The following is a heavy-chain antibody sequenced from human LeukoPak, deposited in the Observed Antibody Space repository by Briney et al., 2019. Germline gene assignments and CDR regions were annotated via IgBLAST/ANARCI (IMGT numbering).Heavy chain of an antibody. Sequence: PGGSLRLSCAASGFTFSSYAMHWVRQAPGKGLEWVAVISYDGSNKYYADSVKGRFTISRDNSKNTLYLQMNSLRAEDTAVYYCARDRSPQYYMDVWGKGTTVTVSS. CDR3: ARDRSPQYYMDV. CDR1: GFTFSSYA. D-gene: IGHD3-10*01. CDR2: ISYDGSNK. J-gene: IGHJ6*03. V-gene: IGHV3-30-3*01.